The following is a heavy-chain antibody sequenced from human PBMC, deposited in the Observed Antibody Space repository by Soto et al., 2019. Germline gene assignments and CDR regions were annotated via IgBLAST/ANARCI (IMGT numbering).Heavy chain of an antibody. D-gene: IGHD2-15*01. J-gene: IGHJ3*02. Sequence: QVQLQESGPGLVKPSQTLSLTCTVSGGSISRGAYYWNWIRQHPGKGLEWIGYIYHNGSTSYNPSLKSRLTISLDTSKNQFSLKSTSVIAAATAVYSCANGGNLGAFDIWGQGTLVTVSS. CDR1: GGSISRGAYY. CDR3: ANGGNLGAFDI. CDR2: IYHNGST. V-gene: IGHV4-31*03.